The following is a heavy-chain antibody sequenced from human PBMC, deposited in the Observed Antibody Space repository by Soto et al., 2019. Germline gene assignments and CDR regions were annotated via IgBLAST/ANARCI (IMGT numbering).Heavy chain of an antibody. D-gene: IGHD3-3*01. CDR2: IYYSGST. V-gene: IGHV4-31*03. CDR1: GGSISSGGYY. Sequence: QVQLQESGPGLVKPSQTLSLTCTVSGGSISSGGYYWSWIRQHPGKGLEWIGYIYYSGSTYYNPSLKSRVTISVDTSKNQFSLKLSSVTAADTAVYYCARAPSPITIFGVVPNAFDIWGQGTMVTVSS. J-gene: IGHJ3*02. CDR3: ARAPSPITIFGVVPNAFDI.